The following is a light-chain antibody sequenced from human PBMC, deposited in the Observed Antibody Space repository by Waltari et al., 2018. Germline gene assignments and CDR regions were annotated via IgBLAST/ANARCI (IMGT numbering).Light chain of an antibody. CDR2: GAS. J-gene: IGKJ1*01. CDR1: QSVSSN. CDR3: QQYNNWPWT. Sequence: EIVMTQSPATLSVSPGERATLSCRASQSVSSNLAWYLQKPGQAPRLLIYGASTRATGIPARFSGSGSGTEFTLTISSMQSEDFAVYYGQQYNNWPWTFGQGTKVEIK. V-gene: IGKV3-15*01.